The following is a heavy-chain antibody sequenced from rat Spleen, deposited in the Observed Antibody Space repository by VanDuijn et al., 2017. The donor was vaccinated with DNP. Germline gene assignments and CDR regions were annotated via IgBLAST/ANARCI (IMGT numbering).Heavy chain of an antibody. J-gene: IGHJ4*01. CDR3: SREGQPYYSMDA. D-gene: IGHD1-1*01. Sequence: VQLKESGPGLAQPSQTLSLTCTVSGYSLTSYGVSWARQPPGKGLEWIATISSGGDTDYNSALKSRLSISRDTSKNQVFLKMNSLQIEDTATYFCSREGQPYYSMDAWGQGTSVTVSS. CDR1: GYSLTSYG. V-gene: IGHV2S12*01. CDR2: ISSGGDT.